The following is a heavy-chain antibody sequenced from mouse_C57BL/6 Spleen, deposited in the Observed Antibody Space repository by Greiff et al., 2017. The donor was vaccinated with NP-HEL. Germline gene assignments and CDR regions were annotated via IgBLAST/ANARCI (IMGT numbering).Heavy chain of an antibody. D-gene: IGHD2-12*01. CDR2: INPSNGGT. J-gene: IGHJ1*03. V-gene: IGHV1-53*01. CDR1: GYTFTSYW. Sequence: QVQLQQPGTELVKPGASVKLSCKASGYTFTSYWMHWVKQRPGQGLEWIGNINPSNGGTNYNEQFKSKATLTVDKSSSTAYMQLSSLTSEDSAVYYGARRDSNDGSSYFDVWGTGTTVTVSA. CDR3: ARRDSNDGSSYFDV.